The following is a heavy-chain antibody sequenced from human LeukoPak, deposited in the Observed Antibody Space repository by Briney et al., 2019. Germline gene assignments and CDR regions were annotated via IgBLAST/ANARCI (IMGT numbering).Heavy chain of an antibody. CDR3: ARLGYCSSTRCYVGNWFDP. D-gene: IGHD2-2*01. CDR1: GFTFSSYS. Sequence: GGSLRLSCAASGFTFSSYSMNWVRQAPGKGLEWVSSISSSSSYIYYADSVKGRFTISRDNAKNSLYLQMNSLRAEDTAVYYCARLGYCSSTRCYVGNWFDPWGQGTLVTVSS. CDR2: ISSSSSYI. V-gene: IGHV3-21*01. J-gene: IGHJ5*02.